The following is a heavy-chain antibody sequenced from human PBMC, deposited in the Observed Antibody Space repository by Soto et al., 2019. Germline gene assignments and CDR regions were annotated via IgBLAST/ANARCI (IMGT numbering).Heavy chain of an antibody. CDR3: TTDPGSGDNVRG. D-gene: IGHD3-16*01. V-gene: IGHV3-15*01. Sequence: EVQLVESGGGLVKPGGSLRLSCAATGFTFSCAWMSWVRQAPGKGLEWVGRIKNKIDGGTTDYAEPVKGRFIISRDDSENTLYLQMNSLKTEDTAVYYCTTDPGSGDNVRGWGQGTLVTVSS. CDR2: IKNKIDGGTT. CDR1: GFTFSCAW. J-gene: IGHJ4*02.